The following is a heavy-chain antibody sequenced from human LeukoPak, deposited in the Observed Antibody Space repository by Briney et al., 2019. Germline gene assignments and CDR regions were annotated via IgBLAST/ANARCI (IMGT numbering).Heavy chain of an antibody. D-gene: IGHD3-22*01. CDR2: ISGSGGST. V-gene: IGHV3-23*01. J-gene: IGHJ3*02. Sequence: PGGSLRLSCAASGFTFSSYGMSWVRQAPGKGLEWVSAISGSGGSTYYADSVKGRFTISRDNSKNSLYLQMNSLRAEDTAVYYCASMYYYDSSGYYLSDAFDIWGQGTMVTVSS. CDR3: ASMYYYDSSGYYLSDAFDI. CDR1: GFTFSSYG.